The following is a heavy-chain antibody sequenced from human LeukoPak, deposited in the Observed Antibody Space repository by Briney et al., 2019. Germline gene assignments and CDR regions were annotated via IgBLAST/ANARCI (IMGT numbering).Heavy chain of an antibody. J-gene: IGHJ6*02. Sequence: PGGSLRLSCAASGFTFSSYWMHWVRQAPGKGLVWVSRINSDGSSTSYADSVKGRFTISRDNAKNTLYLQMNSLRAEDTAVYYCAREGLVPISSWFSRAPPYGMDVWGQGTTVTVSS. CDR2: INSDGSST. CDR1: GFTFSSYW. D-gene: IGHD6-13*01. V-gene: IGHV3-74*01. CDR3: AREGLVPISSWFSRAPPYGMDV.